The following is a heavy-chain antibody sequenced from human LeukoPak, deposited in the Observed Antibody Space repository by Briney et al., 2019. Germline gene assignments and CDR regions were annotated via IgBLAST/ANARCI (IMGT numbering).Heavy chain of an antibody. CDR1: RGSITSGAYH. CDR3: ARDILWYDSSGYSSDP. CDR2: IHTSGST. J-gene: IGHJ5*02. Sequence: PSETLSLTCLVSRGSITSGAYHWSWFRQPAGKGLEWIGRIHTSGSTTYNPSLKSRVTISIDTSENGFSLKLRSVTAADTAVYYCARDILWYDSSGYSSDPWGQGTLVTVSS. V-gene: IGHV4-61*02. D-gene: IGHD3-22*01.